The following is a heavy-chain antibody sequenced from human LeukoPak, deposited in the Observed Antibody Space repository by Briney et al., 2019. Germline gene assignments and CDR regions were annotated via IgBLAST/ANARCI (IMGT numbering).Heavy chain of an antibody. D-gene: IGHD6-25*01. J-gene: IGHJ1*01. V-gene: IGHV1-2*02. CDR1: GYTFTGYY. Sequence: GASVKVSCKASGYTFTGYYMHWVRQAPGQGLEWMGWINPNSGDTNYAQKFQGRVTMTRDTSISTVYMELSSLRSDDTAVYYFVRRIAAAGNIFQHWGQGTLVTVSS. CDR2: INPNSGDT. CDR3: VRRIAAAGNIFQH.